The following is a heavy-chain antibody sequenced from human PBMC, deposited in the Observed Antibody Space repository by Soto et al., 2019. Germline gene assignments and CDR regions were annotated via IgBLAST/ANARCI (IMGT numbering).Heavy chain of an antibody. Sequence: GGSLRLSCAASGFTFNTYGMHWVRQAPGKGLERVAVIAYDGSNKTYVDSVKGRFTISRDNAKNSLYLEMNSLRAEDMAVYYCSKNRGWDTLYYWGQRTLVTVSA. CDR2: IAYDGSNK. CDR1: GFTFNTYG. CDR3: SKNRGWDTLYY. J-gene: IGHJ1*01. V-gene: IGHV3-30*18. D-gene: IGHD3-10*01.